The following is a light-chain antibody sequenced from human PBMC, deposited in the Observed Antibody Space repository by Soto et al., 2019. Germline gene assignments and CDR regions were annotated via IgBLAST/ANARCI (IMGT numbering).Light chain of an antibody. J-gene: IGKJ1*01. CDR3: QHYYNYPRT. Sequence: DIQMTQSPSSLSASVGDRVTITCRASQSISSYLNWYQQKPGKAPKLLIYAASSLQSGVPSRFSGSGSGTDFTLTISSLQPEDFATYYCQHYYNYPRTFGQGTKVDIK. CDR2: AAS. CDR1: QSISSY. V-gene: IGKV1-39*01.